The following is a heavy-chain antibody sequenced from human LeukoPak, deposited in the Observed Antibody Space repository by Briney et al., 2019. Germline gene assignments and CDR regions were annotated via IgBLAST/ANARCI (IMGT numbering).Heavy chain of an antibody. CDR1: GGSFSGYY. Sequence: SETLSLTCAVYGGSFSGYYWTWIRPPPGKGLEWIGDISHNENTNYSPSLKSRLTISIDTAKNQFSLKLTSVTAADTAVYYCASSGSRWLVDKTYSPYWGQGTLVTVSS. D-gene: IGHD3-22*01. CDR2: ISHNENT. V-gene: IGHV4-34*01. CDR3: ASSGSRWLVDKTYSPY. J-gene: IGHJ4*02.